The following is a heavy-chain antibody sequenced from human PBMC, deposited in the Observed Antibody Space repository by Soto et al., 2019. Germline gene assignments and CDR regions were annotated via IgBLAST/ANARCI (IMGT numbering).Heavy chain of an antibody. CDR2: ISAYNGNT. V-gene: IGHV1-18*01. Sequence: QVQLVQSGAEVKKPGASVKVSCKASGYTFTNFGISWVRQAPGQGLEWMGWISAYNGNTNYAQNSQXXXTXPTDTSTSTAYMELRSLRSDDTAVYSWARGGTPSHYRGQGPLVTVSS. D-gene: IGHD3-16*01. CDR3: ARGGTPSHY. CDR1: GYTFTNFG. J-gene: IGHJ4*02.